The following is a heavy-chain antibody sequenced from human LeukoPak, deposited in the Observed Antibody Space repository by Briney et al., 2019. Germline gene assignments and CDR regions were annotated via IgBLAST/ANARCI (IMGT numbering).Heavy chain of an antibody. CDR3: ARLSSNWPYYLDY. J-gene: IGHJ4*02. Sequence: SETLSLTCTVSGDSISSYYWSWIRQPPGKGLEWIGYIYYSGSTNYTPSLKSRVTISVDTSKNQFSLRLSSVTAADTAVYYCARLSSNWPYYLDYWGQGTLVTVSS. V-gene: IGHV4-59*01. CDR2: IYYSGST. D-gene: IGHD6-13*01. CDR1: GDSISSYY.